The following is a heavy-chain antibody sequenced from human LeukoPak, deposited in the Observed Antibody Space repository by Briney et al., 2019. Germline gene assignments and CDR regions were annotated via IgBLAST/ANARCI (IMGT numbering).Heavy chain of an antibody. CDR2: INHSESTTI. J-gene: IGHJ6*02. CDR3: ARDGMGFGGTEYYYYGMDV. V-gene: IGHV4-34*01. D-gene: IGHD3-10*01. CDR1: GGSFSGYY. Sequence: SETLSLTCAVYGGSFSGYYWTWIRQPPGKGLEWIGEINHSESTTINYNPSLKSRVTISVDASIKQFSLKLTSVTAADTAVYYYARDGMGFGGTEYYYYGMDVWGQGTTVTVSS.